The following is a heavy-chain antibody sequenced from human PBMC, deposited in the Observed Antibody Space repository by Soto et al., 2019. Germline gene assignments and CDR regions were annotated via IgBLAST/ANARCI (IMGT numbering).Heavy chain of an antibody. Sequence: SVKVSCKASGGTFSSYAISWVRQAPGQGLEWMGGIIPIFGTANYAQKFQGRVTITADESTSTAYMELSSLRSEDTAAYYCASPPVGYYDSSGYYGPFDYWGQGTLVTVSS. CDR1: GGTFSSYA. J-gene: IGHJ4*02. D-gene: IGHD3-22*01. V-gene: IGHV1-69*13. CDR3: ASPPVGYYDSSGYYGPFDY. CDR2: IIPIFGTA.